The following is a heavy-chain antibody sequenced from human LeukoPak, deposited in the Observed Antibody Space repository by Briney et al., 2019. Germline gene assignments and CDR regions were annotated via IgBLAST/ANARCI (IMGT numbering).Heavy chain of an antibody. CDR2: IRSSHHGATR. J-gene: IGHJ4*02. Sequence: PGGSLRLSCQASGFSFNDYIMSWVRQAPGKGLEWIAFIRSSHHGATREYAASVKGRFIISRDDSKNIAYLQMDSLKTEDTGAYFCTRDRGGRWFGELLGFDNWGQGTLVTVSS. D-gene: IGHD3-10*01. CDR1: GFSFNDYI. CDR3: TRDRGGRWFGELLGFDN. V-gene: IGHV3-49*04.